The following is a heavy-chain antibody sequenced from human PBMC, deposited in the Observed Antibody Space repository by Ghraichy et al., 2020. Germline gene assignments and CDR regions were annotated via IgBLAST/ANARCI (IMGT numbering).Heavy chain of an antibody. CDR3: VSHVSPYGDRGHFDF. J-gene: IGHJ4*02. CDR1: GASIRSNSYY. V-gene: IGHV4-39*01. D-gene: IGHD4-17*01. CDR2: VYFGGST. Sequence: SETLSLTCPVSGASIRSNSYYWAWVRQPPGKCLEWIGIVYFGGSTYYNPSLKSRVTLSVDPSKSQFYLKLYSVTAADAGVYYCVSHVSPYGDRGHFDFWCQGALITVSP.